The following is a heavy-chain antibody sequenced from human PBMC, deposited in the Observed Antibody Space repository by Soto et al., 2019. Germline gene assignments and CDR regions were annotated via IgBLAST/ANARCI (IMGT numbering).Heavy chain of an antibody. CDR1: GYSFTSYW. D-gene: IGHD3-10*01. J-gene: IGHJ6*03. CDR3: ARQGVQDYGSGSYYHYMDV. CDR2: IYPGDSDT. V-gene: IGHV5-51*01. Sequence: PGESLKISCKGSGYSFTSYWIGRVRQMPGKGLEWMGIIYPGDSDTRYSPSFQGQVTISADKSISTAYLQWSSLKASDTAMYYCARQGVQDYGSGSYYHYMDVWGKGTTVPVSS.